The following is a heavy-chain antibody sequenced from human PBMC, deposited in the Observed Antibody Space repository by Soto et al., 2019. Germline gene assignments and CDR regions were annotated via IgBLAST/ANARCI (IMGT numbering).Heavy chain of an antibody. Sequence: PGGSLTLSCAASGFAFSSYGFHWVRQAPGKGLEWVALISYDGTNEYYADSVKGRFTISRDNSKNTLYLQMNSLRAEDTAVYYCAKEYHLWSPFDYWGQGTLVTVSS. CDR1: GFAFSSYG. CDR3: AKEYHLWSPFDY. D-gene: IGHD3-10*01. CDR2: ISYDGTNE. J-gene: IGHJ4*02. V-gene: IGHV3-30*18.